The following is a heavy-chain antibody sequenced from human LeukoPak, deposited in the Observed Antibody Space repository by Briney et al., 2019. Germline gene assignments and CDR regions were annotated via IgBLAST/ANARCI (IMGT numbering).Heavy chain of an antibody. J-gene: IGHJ3*02. D-gene: IGHD3-10*01. CDR1: GYTFTRYY. CDR2: INPSGGST. V-gene: IGHV1-46*01. Sequence: GSVNVSCTASGYTFTRYYMHWVRQAPGQGLEWMGIINPSGGSTRYAQKFQGRVTMTRDTYTSTVYMELSSLTSEDTAVYYCAREYYGSGTAPHFDIWGEGTMVTVSS. CDR3: AREYYGSGTAPHFDI.